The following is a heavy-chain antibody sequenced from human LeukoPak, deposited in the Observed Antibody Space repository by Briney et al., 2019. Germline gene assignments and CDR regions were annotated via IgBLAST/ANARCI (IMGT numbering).Heavy chain of an antibody. CDR1: GFTFSSYK. CDR3: ARDGSKGYYFDY. Sequence: PGGSLRLSCAASGFTFSSYKMNWVRQAPGKGLEWVSYISSSGSTTYYADSVKGRFTISRDNAKNSLYLQMNSLRAEDTAVYYCARDGSKGYYFDYWGQGTLVTVSS. D-gene: IGHD5-24*01. CDR2: ISSSGSTT. J-gene: IGHJ4*02. V-gene: IGHV3-48*03.